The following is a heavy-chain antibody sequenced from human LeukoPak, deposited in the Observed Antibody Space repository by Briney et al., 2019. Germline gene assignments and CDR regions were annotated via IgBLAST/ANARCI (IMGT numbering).Heavy chain of an antibody. J-gene: IGHJ4*02. D-gene: IGHD3-10*01. CDR1: GFTFSNYV. CDR2: ILFDGSKQ. CDR3: AKHVGARDGSGTYSFDH. Sequence: PGRSLRLSCAASGFTFSNYVMHWVRQAPGEGLEWLGYILFDGSKQYYADSVKGRFTISRDNAKNTVYLQVNGLRPDDTAVYYCAKHVGARDGSGTYSFDHWGQGTLVSVSS. V-gene: IGHV3-30*18.